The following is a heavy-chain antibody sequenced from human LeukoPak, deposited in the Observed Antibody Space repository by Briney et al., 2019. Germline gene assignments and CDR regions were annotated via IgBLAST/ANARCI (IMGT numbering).Heavy chain of an antibody. Sequence: GGSLRLSCAASGFTFSSYAMSWVRQAPGKGLEWVSYISISSTIYYADSLKSLFTISRDNAKNSLYLQMNTLRAEDTAVYYCASRLSSWYADAFDIWGQGTMVTVSS. J-gene: IGHJ3*02. CDR1: GFTFSSYA. CDR3: ASRLSSWYADAFDI. CDR2: ISISSTI. V-gene: IGHV3-48*01. D-gene: IGHD6-13*01.